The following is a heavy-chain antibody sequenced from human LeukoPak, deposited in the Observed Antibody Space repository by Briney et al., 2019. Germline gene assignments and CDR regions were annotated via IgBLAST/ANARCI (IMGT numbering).Heavy chain of an antibody. J-gene: IGHJ4*02. CDR2: ISASGGST. V-gene: IGHV3-23*01. Sequence: GGSLRLSCAASGFTFSSYAMSWVRQAPGKGLEWVSAISASGGSTYYADSVKGRFTISGDNSKNTLYLQMNSLRAEDTAVYYCAKSVYYYDSSGYYYFDYWGQGTLVTVSS. CDR3: AKSVYYYDSSGYYYFDY. CDR1: GFTFSSYA. D-gene: IGHD3-22*01.